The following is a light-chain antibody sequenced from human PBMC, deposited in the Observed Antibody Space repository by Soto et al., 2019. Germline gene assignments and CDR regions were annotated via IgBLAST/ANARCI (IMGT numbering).Light chain of an antibody. CDR3: QSYDSSLSGSYV. Sequence: QSVXTQPPSVSGAPGQRVTISCTGSRSNIGAGYDVHWYQQLPGTAPKLLIYGNSNRPSGVPDRFSGSKSGTSASLAITGLQAEDEADYYCQSYDSSLSGSYVFGTGT. CDR1: RSNIGAGYD. CDR2: GNS. J-gene: IGLJ1*01. V-gene: IGLV1-40*01.